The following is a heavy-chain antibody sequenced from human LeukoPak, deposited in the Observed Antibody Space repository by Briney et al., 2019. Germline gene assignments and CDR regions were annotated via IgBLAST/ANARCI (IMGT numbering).Heavy chain of an antibody. CDR1: GFTFSSYG. CDR3: ASNYYDSSGYYVAGY. J-gene: IGHJ4*02. Sequence: PGGSLRLSCAASGFTFSSYGMHWVRQAPGKGLEWVAVIWYDGSNKYYADSVKGRFTISRDNSKNTLYLQMTSLRAEDTAVYYCASNYYDSSGYYVAGYWGQGTLVTVSS. V-gene: IGHV3-33*01. CDR2: IWYDGSNK. D-gene: IGHD3-22*01.